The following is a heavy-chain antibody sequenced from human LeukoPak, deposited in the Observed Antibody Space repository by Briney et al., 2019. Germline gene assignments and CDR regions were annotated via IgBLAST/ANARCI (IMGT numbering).Heavy chain of an antibody. J-gene: IGHJ4*02. Sequence: SETLSLTCTVSGGSISSYYWSWIRQPPGKGLEWIGYIYYSGSTYYNPSLKSRVTISVDTSKNQFSLKLSSVTAADTAVYYCAREKVELNIVGATTGYYFDYWGQGTLVTVSS. D-gene: IGHD1-26*01. CDR1: GGSISSYY. CDR2: IYYSGST. CDR3: AREKVELNIVGATTGYYFDY. V-gene: IGHV4-59*12.